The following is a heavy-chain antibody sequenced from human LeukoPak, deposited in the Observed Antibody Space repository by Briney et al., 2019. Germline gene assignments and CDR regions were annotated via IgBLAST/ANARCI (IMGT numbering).Heavy chain of an antibody. CDR1: GGTFSSYA. CDR3: ASEKRGATGDY. Sequence: GASVKVSCKASGGTFSSYAISWVRQAPGQGLEWMGGIIPIFGTANYAQKFQGRVTITTDESTSTAYMELSSLRSEDTAVYYCASEKRGATGDYGGQEPLVPAS. D-gene: IGHD1-26*01. V-gene: IGHV1-69*05. J-gene: IGHJ4*02. CDR2: IIPIFGTA.